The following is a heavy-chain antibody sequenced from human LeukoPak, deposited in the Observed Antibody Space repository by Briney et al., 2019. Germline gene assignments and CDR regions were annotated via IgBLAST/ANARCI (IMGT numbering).Heavy chain of an antibody. J-gene: IGHJ4*02. Sequence: GGSLRLSCAASGFTFSSYAMSWVRQAPGKGLEWVSAIIGSGGSTYYADSVKGRFTISRDNSKNKLYLQMNSLRAEDTAVYYCAKGLKYLDGFDYWGQGTLVTVSS. CDR1: GFTFSSYA. CDR3: AKGLKYLDGFDY. CDR2: IIGSGGST. V-gene: IGHV3-23*01. D-gene: IGHD3/OR15-3a*01.